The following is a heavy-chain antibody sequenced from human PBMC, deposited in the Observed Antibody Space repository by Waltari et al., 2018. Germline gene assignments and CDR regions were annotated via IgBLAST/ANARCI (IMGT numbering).Heavy chain of an antibody. CDR1: GYSFTSYG. D-gene: IGHD4-4*01. CDR2: GSAYNGNT. Sequence: QVQLVQSGAEVKKPGASVKVSCKASGYSFTSYGISWMRQAPGQGLEWMGWGSAYNGNTNSAQNLQVRVTMARDTSTSTAYMELRSLRSDDTAVYYCARGHTVAPNDYWGQGTLVTVSS. V-gene: IGHV1-18*01. J-gene: IGHJ4*02. CDR3: ARGHTVAPNDY.